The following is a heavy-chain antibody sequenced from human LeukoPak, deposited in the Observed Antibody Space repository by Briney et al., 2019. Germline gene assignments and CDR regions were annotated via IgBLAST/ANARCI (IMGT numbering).Heavy chain of an antibody. CDR2: ISSDGSNK. Sequence: GGSLRLSCAASGFTFSTFTMHWVRQAPGKGLEWVAPISSDGSNKYYADSVKGRFTISRDSSKNTLYLQMNSLRAEDTALYYCARDLTGTGDYWGQGTLVTVSS. V-gene: IGHV3-30-3*01. J-gene: IGHJ4*02. D-gene: IGHD1-20*01. CDR3: ARDLTGTGDY. CDR1: GFTFSTFT.